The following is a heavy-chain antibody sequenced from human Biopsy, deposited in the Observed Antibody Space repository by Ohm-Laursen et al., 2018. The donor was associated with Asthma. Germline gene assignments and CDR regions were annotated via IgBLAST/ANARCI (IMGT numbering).Heavy chain of an antibody. J-gene: IGHJ4*02. V-gene: IGHV3-30-3*01. CDR3: ARDVMEWYLPAFDF. D-gene: IGHD3-3*01. Sequence: SLRLSCSASGFTFRSYAMHWVRQAPGKGLEWVAGGGSYYDGGLKYYADFVNGRFTVARDDSKNTLYLQMNSLRPDDTAVYYCARDVMEWYLPAFDFWGQGTLVTVSS. CDR2: GGSYYDGGLK. CDR1: GFTFRSYA.